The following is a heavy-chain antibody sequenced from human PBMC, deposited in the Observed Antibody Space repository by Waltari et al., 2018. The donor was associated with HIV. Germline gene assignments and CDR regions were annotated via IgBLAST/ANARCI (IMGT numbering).Heavy chain of an antibody. CDR3: ARDPPIVGATKDAFDI. D-gene: IGHD1-26*01. Sequence: QVQLQESGPGLVKPSETLSLTCAVSGYSISSGYYWGWIRQPPGKGLEWIGSIYHSGSTYYNPALKSRVTISVDTSKNQFSLKLSSVTAADTAVYYCARDPPIVGATKDAFDIWGQGTMVTVSS. CDR2: IYHSGST. CDR1: GYSISSGYY. J-gene: IGHJ3*02. V-gene: IGHV4-38-2*02.